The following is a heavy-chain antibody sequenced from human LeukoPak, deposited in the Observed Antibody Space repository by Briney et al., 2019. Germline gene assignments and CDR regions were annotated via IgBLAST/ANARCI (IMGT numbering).Heavy chain of an antibody. J-gene: IGHJ6*02. V-gene: IGHV1-2*04. D-gene: IGHD2-21*02. CDR2: INPNSGAT. Sequence: GASVKVSCKASGYIFTGYYMHWVRQAPGQGLEWLGWINPNSGATNYAQKFQGWVTMTRDTSISTAYMELSSLRSEDTAVYYCATDGVVVTAIPVHYGMDVWGQGTTVTVSS. CDR1: GYIFTGYY. CDR3: ATDGVVVTAIPVHYGMDV.